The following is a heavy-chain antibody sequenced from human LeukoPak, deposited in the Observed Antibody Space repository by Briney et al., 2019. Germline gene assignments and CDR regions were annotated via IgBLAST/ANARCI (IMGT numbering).Heavy chain of an antibody. Sequence: SETLSLTCTVSGGSINGYYRSWIRQPAGKGLEWIGRISATGITHYNPSLESRVTMSVDMSRNQFSLKLSSVAAADTAVFYCARHLGPWGPGTLVTVSS. CDR2: ISATGIT. J-gene: IGHJ4*02. CDR1: GGSINGYY. V-gene: IGHV4-4*07. CDR3: ARHLGP. D-gene: IGHD1-26*01.